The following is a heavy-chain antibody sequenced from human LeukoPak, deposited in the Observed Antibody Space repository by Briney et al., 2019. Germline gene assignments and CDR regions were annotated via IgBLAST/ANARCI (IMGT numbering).Heavy chain of an antibody. J-gene: IGHJ4*02. CDR1: GFTFSSYA. CDR3: AKGDYVWGSYRSHPFDY. Sequence: GGSLRLSCAASGFTFSSYAMSWVRQAPGKGLEWVSAISGSGGSTYYADSVKGRFTISRDNSKNTLYLQMNSLRAEDTAVYYCAKGDYVWGSYRSHPFDYWGQGTLVTVSS. D-gene: IGHD3-16*02. V-gene: IGHV3-23*01. CDR2: ISGSGGST.